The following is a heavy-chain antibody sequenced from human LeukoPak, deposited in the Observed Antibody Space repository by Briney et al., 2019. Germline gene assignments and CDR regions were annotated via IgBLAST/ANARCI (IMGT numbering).Heavy chain of an antibody. J-gene: IGHJ3*02. CDR3: ARDLVVPAAMDALDI. Sequence: GGSLRLSCAASGFTFSSYSMNWVRQAPGKGLEWVSSISSSSSYIYYADSVKGRFTISRDNAKNSLYLQMKSLRAEDTAVYYCARDLVVPAAMDALDIWGQGTMVTVSS. CDR2: ISSSSSYI. CDR1: GFTFSSYS. D-gene: IGHD2-2*01. V-gene: IGHV3-21*01.